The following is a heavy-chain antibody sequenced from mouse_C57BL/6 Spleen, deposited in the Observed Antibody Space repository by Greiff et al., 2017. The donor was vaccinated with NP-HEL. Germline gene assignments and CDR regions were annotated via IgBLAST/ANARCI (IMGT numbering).Heavy chain of an antibody. CDR1: GFTFSDAW. Sequence: EVKVEESGGGLVQPGGSMKLSCAASGFTFSDAWMDWVRQSPEKGLEWVAEIRNKANNHATYYAESVKGRFTISRDDSKSSVYLQMNSLRAEDTGIDYCTRLLRGDYAIDYWGQGTTVTVSS. CDR2: IRNKANNHAT. J-gene: IGHJ4*01. V-gene: IGHV6-6*01. D-gene: IGHD1-1*01. CDR3: TRLLRGDYAIDY.